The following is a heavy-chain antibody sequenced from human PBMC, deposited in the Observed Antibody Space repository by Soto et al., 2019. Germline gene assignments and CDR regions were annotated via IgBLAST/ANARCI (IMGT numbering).Heavy chain of an antibody. CDR1: GYTFTTYA. Sequence: ASVKVSCKASGYTFTTYAMHWVRQAPGQRLEWMGWINAENGNTKYSQKFQGRVTITRDTSASTAYMELSSLRSEDTAVYYCARDIFGLLIIRVPDFWGQGTLVTVSS. D-gene: IGHD3-3*01. V-gene: IGHV1-3*01. J-gene: IGHJ4*02. CDR2: INAENGNT. CDR3: ARDIFGLLIIRVPDF.